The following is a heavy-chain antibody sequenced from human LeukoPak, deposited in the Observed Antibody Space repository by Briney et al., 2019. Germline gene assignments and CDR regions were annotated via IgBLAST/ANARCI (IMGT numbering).Heavy chain of an antibody. Sequence: SETLSLTCTVSGGSISSYYWSWIRQPPGKGLEWIGWIYYSGITDYNPSLKTRVTTSVDTSKDQLSLRLRSVTAADTAVYYCASSPSSVTPFDYWGQGILVIVSS. D-gene: IGHD4-17*01. CDR2: IYYSGIT. CDR3: ASSPSSVTPFDY. J-gene: IGHJ4*02. CDR1: GGSISSYY. V-gene: IGHV4-59*01.